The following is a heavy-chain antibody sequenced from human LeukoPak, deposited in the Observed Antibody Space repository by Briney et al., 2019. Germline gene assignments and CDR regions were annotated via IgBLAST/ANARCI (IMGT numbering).Heavy chain of an antibody. V-gene: IGHV1-18*01. D-gene: IGHD2-2*02. CDR2: ISAYNGNT. J-gene: IGHJ5*02. Sequence: ASVKVSCKASGYTFTSYGISWVRQAPGQGLEWMGWISAYNGNTNYAQKLQGRVTMTTDTSTSTAYMELRSLRSDDTAVYYCARGCSSTSCYTGWFDPWGQGTLVTVSS. CDR1: GYTFTSYG. CDR3: ARGCSSTSCYTGWFDP.